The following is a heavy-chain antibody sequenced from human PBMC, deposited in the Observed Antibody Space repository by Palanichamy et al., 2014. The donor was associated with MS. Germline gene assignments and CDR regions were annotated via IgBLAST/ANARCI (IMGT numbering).Heavy chain of an antibody. Sequence: LVEVWGEGRGSRPREVPRDSPVQPLGFTFSSYAMHWVRQAPGKGLEWVAVISYDGSNKYYADSVKGRFTISRDNSKNTLYLQMNSLRAEDTAVYYCARDSLSCGGDGPTPTCGMDVWGQGTTVTVSS. J-gene: IGHJ6*02. CDR3: ARDSLSCGGDGPTPTCGMDV. CDR1: GFTFSSYA. CDR2: ISYDGSNK. D-gene: IGHD2-21*02. V-gene: IGHV3-30-3*01.